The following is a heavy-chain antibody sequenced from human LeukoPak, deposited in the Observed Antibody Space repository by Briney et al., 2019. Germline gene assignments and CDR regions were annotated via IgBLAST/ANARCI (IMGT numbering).Heavy chain of an antibody. Sequence: GGSLRLSCTASGFTFGDYLMSWFRQASRKGLEWIGFISGGTTEYAASVKGRFTISRDDSTSIAYLQMNSLTTEDTAVYYCSRGSGWLSVYWGQGTLVTVSS. CDR3: SRGSGWLSVY. J-gene: IGHJ4*02. CDR1: GFTFGDYL. V-gene: IGHV3-49*03. D-gene: IGHD6-19*01. CDR2: ISGGTT.